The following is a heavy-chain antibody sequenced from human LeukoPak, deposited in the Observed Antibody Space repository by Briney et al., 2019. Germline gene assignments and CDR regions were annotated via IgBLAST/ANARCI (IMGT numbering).Heavy chain of an antibody. V-gene: IGHV5-51*01. J-gene: IGHJ3*02. CDR1: GYSFTSYW. D-gene: IGHD1-26*01. CDR2: IYPGDSDT. CDR3: ARETILSGSYYGDAFDI. Sequence: GESLKISCKGSGYSFTSYWIGWVRQMPGKGLEWMGIIYPGDSDTRYSPSFQGQVTISADKSISTAYLQWSSLKASDTAMYYCARETILSGSYYGDAFDIWGQGTMVTVSS.